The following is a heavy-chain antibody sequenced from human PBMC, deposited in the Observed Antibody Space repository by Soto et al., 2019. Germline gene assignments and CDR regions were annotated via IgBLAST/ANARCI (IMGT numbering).Heavy chain of an antibody. Sequence: QVQLQESGPGLVKPSGTLSLTCAVSSGSISSSNWWSWVRQPPGKWLEWIGEIYHSGSTNYNPSLKSRVTISVDKSKNQFSLKLSSVTAADTAVYYCARNPDGRGSSGWFDYWGQGTLVTVSS. V-gene: IGHV4-4*02. CDR2: IYHSGST. CDR1: SGSISSSNW. J-gene: IGHJ4*02. D-gene: IGHD6-19*01. CDR3: ARNPDGRGSSGWFDY.